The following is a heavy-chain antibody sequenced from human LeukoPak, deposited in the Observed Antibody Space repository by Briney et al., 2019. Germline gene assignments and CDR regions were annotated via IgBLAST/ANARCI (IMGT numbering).Heavy chain of an antibody. CDR1: GFTFSSYA. CDR3: AKDGMVGATTGLYYFDY. Sequence: TGGSLRLSCAASGFTFSSYAMHWVRQAPGKGLEWVAVISYDGSNKYYADSVKGRFTISRDNSKNTLYLQMNSLRAEDTAVYYCAKDGMVGATTGLYYFDYWGQGILVTVSS. D-gene: IGHD1-26*01. J-gene: IGHJ4*02. V-gene: IGHV3-30*04. CDR2: ISYDGSNK.